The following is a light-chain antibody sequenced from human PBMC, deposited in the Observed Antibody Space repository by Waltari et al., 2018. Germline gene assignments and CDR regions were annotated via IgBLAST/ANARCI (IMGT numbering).Light chain of an antibody. V-gene: IGLV2-14*03. CDR1: SSDIGAYNY. Sequence: QSALTQPASVSASPGQSITIPCTGTSSDIGAYNYVSWYQQHSGKAPKLIIFGVSDRPSGVSNRFSASESSNTASLTISGLQAEDEADYYCASFANTNTWVFGGGTKVTVL. CDR2: GVS. CDR3: ASFANTNTWV. J-gene: IGLJ3*02.